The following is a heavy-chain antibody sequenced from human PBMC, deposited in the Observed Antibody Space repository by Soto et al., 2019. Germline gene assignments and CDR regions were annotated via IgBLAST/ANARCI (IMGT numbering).Heavy chain of an antibody. CDR1: GFTFSSYA. J-gene: IGHJ4*02. CDR3: SKMNYFFSSCYNGGVYFAY. Sequence: HPGGSLRLSCAASGFTFSSYAMSWVRQAPGKGLEWVSAISGSGGSTYYADSVKGRFTISRDNSKNTLYLQMNSLRAEDTAVYYFSKMNYFFSSCYNGGVYFAYRGQGTFVPVSS. V-gene: IGHV3-23*01. D-gene: IGHD3-22*01. CDR2: ISGSGGST.